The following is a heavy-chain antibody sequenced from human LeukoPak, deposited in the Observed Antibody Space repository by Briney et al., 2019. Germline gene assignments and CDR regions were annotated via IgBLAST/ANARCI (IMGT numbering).Heavy chain of an antibody. CDR1: GGSISSGSYY. J-gene: IGHJ3*02. D-gene: IGHD2-2*01. CDR3: AREEDIVVVPAAILSAFDI. Sequence: SSQTLSLTCTVSGGSISSGSYYWSWIRQPAGKGLEWIGRIYTSGSTNYNPSLKSRVTISVDTSKNQFSLKLSSMTAADTAVYYCAREEDIVVVPAAILSAFDIWGQGTMVTVSS. CDR2: IYTSGST. V-gene: IGHV4-61*02.